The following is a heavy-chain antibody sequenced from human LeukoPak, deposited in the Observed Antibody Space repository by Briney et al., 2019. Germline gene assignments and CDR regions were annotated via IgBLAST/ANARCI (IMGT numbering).Heavy chain of an antibody. Sequence: GGSLRLSCAASGYTFSIYGMHWVRQAPGKGLEWVAVIWNDGSNKYYADSVKGRFTISRDNSKNTLFLQMNSLRVEDTAVYSCARASGPFDYWGQGTLVTVSS. J-gene: IGHJ4*02. CDR2: IWNDGSNK. V-gene: IGHV3-33*01. CDR3: ARASGPFDY. D-gene: IGHD3-10*01. CDR1: GYTFSIYG.